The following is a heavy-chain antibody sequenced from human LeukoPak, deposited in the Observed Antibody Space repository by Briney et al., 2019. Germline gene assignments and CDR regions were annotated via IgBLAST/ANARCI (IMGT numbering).Heavy chain of an antibody. CDR1: GFTFDHYG. V-gene: IGHV3-20*04. CDR2: INWYGGGT. D-gene: IGHD6-19*01. CDR3: ARRSGIAVAGAFDY. J-gene: IGHJ4*02. Sequence: GGSLRLSCSASGFTFDHYGMSWVRQAPGKGLEWVSGINWYGGGTYYVDAVKGRFTISRDNAKNSLYLQMNSLRAEDTAVYYCARRSGIAVAGAFDYWGQGTLVTVSS.